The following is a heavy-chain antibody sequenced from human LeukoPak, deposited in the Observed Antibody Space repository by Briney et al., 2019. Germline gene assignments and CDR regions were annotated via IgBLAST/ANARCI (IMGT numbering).Heavy chain of an antibody. D-gene: IGHD3-22*01. CDR3: VRGYYEITGYWYFDY. Sequence: PSETLSLTCAVYGGSFSGYYWSWIRQPPGKGLEWIGSIYYSGSTYYNPPLESRVTISVATSKNQFSLKLSSVNAADTAVYYCVRGYYEITGYWYFDYWGQGTLVTVSS. J-gene: IGHJ4*02. CDR2: IYYSGST. V-gene: IGHV4-34*01. CDR1: GGSFSGYY.